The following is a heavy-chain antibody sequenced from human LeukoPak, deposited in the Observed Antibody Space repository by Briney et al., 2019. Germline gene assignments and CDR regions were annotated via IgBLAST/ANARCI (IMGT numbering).Heavy chain of an antibody. V-gene: IGHV3-48*01. Sequence: GGSLRLSCAASGLTFSSHSMNWVRQAPGKGLEWVSHIRSSSRTTYYADSVKGRFTISRDDAKNSLYLQMNSLRGEDTAVYYCASWAGTTAGFSGPFDFWGQGTLVTVSS. D-gene: IGHD6-25*01. CDR1: GLTFSSHS. CDR2: IRSSSRTT. J-gene: IGHJ4*02. CDR3: ASWAGTTAGFSGPFDF.